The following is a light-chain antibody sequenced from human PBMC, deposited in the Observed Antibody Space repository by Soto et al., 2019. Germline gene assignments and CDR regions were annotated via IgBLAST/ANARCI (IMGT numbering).Light chain of an antibody. Sequence: EIVLTQSPFTLXXAXXXXAXXXXRASQSVSNNYLAWYQQKPGQAPRLLIYGASNRATGIPDRFSGSGSGTDFTLTISRLEPEDFAVYYCQQYGSSGTFGQGTKVDIK. V-gene: IGKV3-20*01. CDR1: QSVSNNY. J-gene: IGKJ1*01. CDR2: GAS. CDR3: QQYGSSGT.